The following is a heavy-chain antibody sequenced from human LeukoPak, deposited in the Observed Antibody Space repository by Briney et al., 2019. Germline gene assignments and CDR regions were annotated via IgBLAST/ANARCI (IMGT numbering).Heavy chain of an antibody. J-gene: IGHJ6*03. CDR3: TRVRYIRGPDHFYMDV. Sequence: GGSLRLSCAASGFTFNNYGMHWVRQAPGKGLEWVAVISYDGSNKYYADSVKGRFTISRENSKNTLYLQMNSLRTEDTAVYYCTRVRYIRGPDHFYMDVWGKGTTVTISS. CDR1: GFTFNNYG. CDR2: ISYDGSNK. D-gene: IGHD1-1*01. V-gene: IGHV3-30*03.